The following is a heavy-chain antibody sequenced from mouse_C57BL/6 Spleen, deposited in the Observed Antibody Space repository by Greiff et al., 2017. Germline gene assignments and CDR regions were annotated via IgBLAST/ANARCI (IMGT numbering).Heavy chain of an antibody. Sequence: QVQLQQSGPELVKPGASVKLSCKASGYAFSSSWMNWVKQRPGKGLEWIGRIYPGDGDTNYNGKFKGKATLTADKSSSTAYMQLSSLTSEDSAVYCCARTIATVVERYFDVWGTGTTVTVAS. J-gene: IGHJ1*03. CDR3: ARTIATVVERYFDV. V-gene: IGHV1-82*01. D-gene: IGHD1-1*01. CDR2: IYPGDGDT. CDR1: GYAFSSSW.